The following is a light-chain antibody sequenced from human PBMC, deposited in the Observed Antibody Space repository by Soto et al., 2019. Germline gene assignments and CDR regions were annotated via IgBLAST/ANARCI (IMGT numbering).Light chain of an antibody. V-gene: IGKV3D-15*01. CDR3: QQYDNSVWT. CDR1: QSVRSN. Sequence: EIVMTQSPATLSVSPGERVTLSCRASQSVRSNLAWYQQKPGQAPRLLIYGASRRATGIPDRFSGSGSGTDFTLTISRLEPEDLAVYYCQQYDNSVWTFGQGTKVDIK. J-gene: IGKJ1*01. CDR2: GAS.